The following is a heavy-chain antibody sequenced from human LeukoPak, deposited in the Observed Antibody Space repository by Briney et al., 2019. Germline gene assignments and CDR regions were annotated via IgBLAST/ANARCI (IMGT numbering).Heavy chain of an antibody. CDR3: ARGCITIFGVVITSCYYYGMDV. CDR1: GYTFTSYD. D-gene: IGHD3-3*01. V-gene: IGHV1-8*01. CDR2: MNPNSGNT. Sequence: ASVKVSCKASGYTFTSYDFNWVRQATGQGLEWMGWMNPNSGNTGYAQKFQGRVTMTRNTSISTAYMELSSLGSEDTAVYYCARGCITIFGVVITSCYYYGMDVWGQGTTVTVSS. J-gene: IGHJ6*02.